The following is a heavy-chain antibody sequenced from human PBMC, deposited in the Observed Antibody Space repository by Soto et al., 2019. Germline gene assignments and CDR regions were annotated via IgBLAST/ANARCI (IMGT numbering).Heavy chain of an antibody. Sequence: SVKVSCKASGGSFSSYSISWVRQTPGQGLEWMGRIIPSNGIAKYVQKFQGRVTITGDTSASTAYMELSSLRSEDTAVYYCARAPLLWFGELLSSPADYYYGMDVWGQGTTVTVSS. CDR3: ARAPLLWFGELLSSPADYYYGMDV. CDR2: IIPSNGIA. D-gene: IGHD3-10*01. V-gene: IGHV1-69*02. CDR1: GGSFSSYS. J-gene: IGHJ6*02.